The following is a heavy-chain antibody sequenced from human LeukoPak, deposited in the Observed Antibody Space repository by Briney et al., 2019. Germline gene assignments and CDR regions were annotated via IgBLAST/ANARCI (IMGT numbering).Heavy chain of an antibody. Sequence: GGSLRLSCAASGFTVSSNYMSWVRQAPGKGLEWVSVIYSGGSTYYADSVKGRFTISRDNSKNTLYLQMNSLRAEDTAVYYCARDVSDYYDSSGSFDYWGQGALVTVSS. CDR1: GFTVSSNY. D-gene: IGHD3-22*01. V-gene: IGHV3-66*01. J-gene: IGHJ4*02. CDR2: IYSGGST. CDR3: ARDVSDYYDSSGSFDY.